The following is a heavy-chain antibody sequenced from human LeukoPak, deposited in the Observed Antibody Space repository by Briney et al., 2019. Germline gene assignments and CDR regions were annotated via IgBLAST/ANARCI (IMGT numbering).Heavy chain of an antibody. V-gene: IGHV1-18*04. CDR3: AREAVAGYFDY. CDR2: ISAYNGNT. CDR1: GYTFTSYY. J-gene: IGHJ4*02. Sequence: GASVKVSCKASGYTFTSYYMHWVRRAPGQGLEWMGWISAYNGNTNYAQKLQGRVTMTTDTSTSTAYMELRSLRSDDTAVYYCAREAVAGYFDYWGQGTLVTVSS. D-gene: IGHD6-19*01.